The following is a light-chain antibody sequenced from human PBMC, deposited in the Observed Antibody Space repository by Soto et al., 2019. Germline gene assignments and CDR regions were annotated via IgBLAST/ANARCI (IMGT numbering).Light chain of an antibody. Sequence: IQMTQSPSSLSASVGDRVTITCRASQGIRSYLAWYQQQPGKAPKLLIYAASTLQSGVPSRFSGSGSGTEFSLTISSLQPEDFATYSCQQLHSYPLTFGGGTKVDIK. CDR2: AAS. V-gene: IGKV1-9*01. J-gene: IGKJ4*01. CDR1: QGIRSY. CDR3: QQLHSYPLT.